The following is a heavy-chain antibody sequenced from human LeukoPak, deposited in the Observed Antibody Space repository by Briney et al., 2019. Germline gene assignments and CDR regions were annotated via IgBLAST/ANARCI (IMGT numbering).Heavy chain of an antibody. CDR3: AKDGQSSGWYPDY. J-gene: IGHJ4*02. V-gene: IGHV3-9*01. Sequence: GGSLRLSCAAPGFTCDDYAMHWVRQAPGKGLEWVSGISWNSGSIGYADSVKGRFTISRDNAKNSLYLQMNSLRAEDTALYYCAKDGQSSGWYPDYWGQGTLVTVSS. D-gene: IGHD6-19*01. CDR2: ISWNSGSI. CDR1: GFTCDDYA.